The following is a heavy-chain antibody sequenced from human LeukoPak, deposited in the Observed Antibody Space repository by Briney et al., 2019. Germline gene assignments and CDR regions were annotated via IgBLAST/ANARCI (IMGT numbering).Heavy chain of an antibody. Sequence: ASVKVSCKASGGTFSSYAISWVRQAPGQGLEWMGGIIPIFGTANYAQKFQGRVTITADKSTSTAYMELSSLRSEDTAVYYCASSHDYGDYVRWFDPCGQGTLVTVSS. J-gene: IGHJ5*02. CDR2: IIPIFGTA. V-gene: IGHV1-69*06. CDR1: GGTFSSYA. CDR3: ASSHDYGDYVRWFDP. D-gene: IGHD4-17*01.